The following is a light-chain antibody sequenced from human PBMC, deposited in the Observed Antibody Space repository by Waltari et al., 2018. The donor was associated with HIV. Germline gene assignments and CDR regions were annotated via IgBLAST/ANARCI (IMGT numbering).Light chain of an antibody. Sequence: QSVLTQPPSVSGAPGQRVTIPCTGSSSNIGAAYDVHWYQRLPGTHPKLLIHGNNKRPSVGPDRFSGSKCGTAASRAITGLQAEDEADYYCQSYDRSLGGSVFGGGTKLTVL. CDR2: GNN. V-gene: IGLV1-40*01. CDR1: SSNIGAAYD. CDR3: QSYDRSLGGSV. J-gene: IGLJ2*01.